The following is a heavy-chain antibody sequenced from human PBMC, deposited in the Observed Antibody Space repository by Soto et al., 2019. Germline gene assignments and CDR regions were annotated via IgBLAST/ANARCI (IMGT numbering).Heavy chain of an antibody. CDR1: GGSISSYY. V-gene: IGHV4-59*01. Sequence: PSETLSLTCTVSGGSISSYYWSWIRQPPGKGLEWIGYIYYSGSTNYNPSLKSRVTISVDTSKNQFSLKLSSVTAADTAVYYCAREGYCSSTSCYLGHGMDVWGQGTTVTVS. J-gene: IGHJ6*02. CDR3: AREGYCSSTSCYLGHGMDV. D-gene: IGHD2-2*01. CDR2: IYYSGST.